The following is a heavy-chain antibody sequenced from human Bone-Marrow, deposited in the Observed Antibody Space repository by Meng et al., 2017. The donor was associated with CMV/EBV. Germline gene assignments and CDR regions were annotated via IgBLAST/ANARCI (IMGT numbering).Heavy chain of an antibody. Sequence: EVQVLESGGGLVQPGGSLRLSCAASGFTFSSYAMNWVRQAPGKGLEWVSGVSGSGGSTYYADSVKGRFTLSRDNSKNTLFLQMNSLRVEDTAVYYCTRRRLPQGELDCWGQGTLVTVSS. CDR1: GFTFSSYA. CDR2: VSGSGGST. V-gene: IGHV3-23*01. J-gene: IGHJ4*02. CDR3: TRRRLPQGELDC. D-gene: IGHD2-21*02.